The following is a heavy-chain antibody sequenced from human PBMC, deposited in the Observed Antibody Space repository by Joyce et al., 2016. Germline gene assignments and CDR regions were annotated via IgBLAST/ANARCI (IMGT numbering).Heavy chain of an antibody. CDR1: GYTFTSYW. Sequence: VQLVQSGAEVKKPGESLKISCEGSGYTFTSYWIAWLRQVPGKGLERMGIIYPNDSNFRYNPSCQGQVTTSADKSISTAYLQWSGLRASDTAIYYCARFEYSPPPYFFGLDVWGQGTTVTVS. D-gene: IGHD5-12*01. CDR2: IYPNDSNF. CDR3: ARFEYSPPPYFFGLDV. V-gene: IGHV5-51*01. J-gene: IGHJ6*02.